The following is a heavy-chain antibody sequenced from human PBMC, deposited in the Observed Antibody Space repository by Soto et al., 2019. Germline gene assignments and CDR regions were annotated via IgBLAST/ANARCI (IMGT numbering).Heavy chain of an antibody. J-gene: IGHJ4*01. CDR2: ISSSSSSI. Sequence: DVQLVESGGGLVKPGGSLRLSCEASGFTFSDYRMNWVRQSPRKGLEWVSSISSSSSSIYFADSLKGRFTISRDNAKNTRYLQMNSLRAGNTAVYHCGGASQRGTGGYDYRGPGTLVAVAA. CDR1: GFTFSDYR. V-gene: IGHV3-21*02. D-gene: IGHD5-18*01. CDR3: GGASQRGTGGYDY.